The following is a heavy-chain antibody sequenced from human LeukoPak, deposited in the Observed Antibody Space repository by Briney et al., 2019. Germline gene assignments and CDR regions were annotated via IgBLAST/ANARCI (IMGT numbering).Heavy chain of an antibody. D-gene: IGHD2-2*01. J-gene: IGHJ4*02. CDR1: GFTFSSYS. V-gene: IGHV3-21*01. CDR3: ARVLDADEVCSSTSCYVDY. Sequence: GGSLRLSCAASGFTFSSYSMNWVRQAPGKGLEWVSFISSSSSYIYYADSVKGRFTITRDNAKNSLYLQVNSLRAEDTAVYYCARVLDADEVCSSTSCYVDYWGQGTLVTVSS. CDR2: ISSSSSYI.